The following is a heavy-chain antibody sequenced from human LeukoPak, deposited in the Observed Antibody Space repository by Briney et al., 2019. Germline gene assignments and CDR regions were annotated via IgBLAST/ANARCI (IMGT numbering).Heavy chain of an antibody. CDR1: GFTFSNYG. CDR3: ARPHSGHLFDY. V-gene: IGHV3-48*02. Sequence: PGGSLRLSCAASGFTFSNYGMNWVRQAPGKGLEWVSYISSSSTIYYADSVKGRFTISRDNAKNSLYLQMNSLRDEDTAVYYCARPHSGHLFDYWGQGTLVTVSS. CDR2: ISSSSTI. D-gene: IGHD3-10*01. J-gene: IGHJ4*02.